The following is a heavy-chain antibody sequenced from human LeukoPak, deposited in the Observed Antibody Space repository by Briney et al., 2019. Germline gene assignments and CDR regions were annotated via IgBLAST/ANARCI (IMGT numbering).Heavy chain of an antibody. Sequence: SLRLSCAASGFTFSHYYMSWIRQAPGKGLECVSYISSSCSTIYYADSVKGRFTISRYNAKNSLYLQMNSLRAEDTAVYYCARDRKNRLYYYDGMDVWGQGTTVTVSS. CDR3: ARDRKNRLYYYDGMDV. D-gene: IGHD1-14*01. V-gene: IGHV3-11*01. CDR2: ISSSCSTI. J-gene: IGHJ6*02. CDR1: GFTFSHYY.